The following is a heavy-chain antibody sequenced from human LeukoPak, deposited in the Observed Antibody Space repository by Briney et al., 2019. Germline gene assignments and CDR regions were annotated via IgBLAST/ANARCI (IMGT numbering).Heavy chain of an antibody. CDR3: ARGSPPGVGSTGLEI. Sequence: PGRSLRLSCAASGFTFDDYAMHWVRQAPGKGLEWVSGISWNSGSIGYADSVKGRFTISRDSSKNTLYLQMKSLRAEDTAVYYCARGSPPGVGSTGLEIWGQGTMVTVSS. D-gene: IGHD1-26*01. J-gene: IGHJ3*02. CDR1: GFTFDDYA. V-gene: IGHV3-9*01. CDR2: ISWNSGSI.